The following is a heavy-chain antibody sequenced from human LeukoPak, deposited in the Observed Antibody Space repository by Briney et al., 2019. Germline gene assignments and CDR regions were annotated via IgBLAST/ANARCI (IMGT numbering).Heavy chain of an antibody. Sequence: GASVKVSCKASGGMFSTNSINWVRQAPGQGLEWMGGNFPPFGTPNYAQKFQGRVTITTDESTSTAYMELSSLRSEDTAVYYCARDLAPPVVPAIAFDIWGQGTMVTVSS. CDR1: GGMFSTNS. D-gene: IGHD2-2*01. CDR2: NFPPFGTP. J-gene: IGHJ3*02. V-gene: IGHV1-69*05. CDR3: ARDLAPPVVPAIAFDI.